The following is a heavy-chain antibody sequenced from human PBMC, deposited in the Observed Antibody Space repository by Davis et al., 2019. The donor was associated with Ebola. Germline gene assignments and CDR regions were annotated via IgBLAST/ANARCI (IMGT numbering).Heavy chain of an antibody. D-gene: IGHD3-10*01. J-gene: IGHJ6*03. CDR3: ARVGGYGSGSYGSYYYYYYMDV. V-gene: IGHV3-30-3*01. CDR2: ISYDGSNK. Sequence: GESLKISCAASGFTFSSYAMHWVRQAPGKGLEWVAVISYDGSNKYYADSVKGRFTISRDNSKNTLYLQMNSLRAEDTAVYYCARVGGYGSGSYGSYYYYYYMDVWGKGTTVTVSS. CDR1: GFTFSSYA.